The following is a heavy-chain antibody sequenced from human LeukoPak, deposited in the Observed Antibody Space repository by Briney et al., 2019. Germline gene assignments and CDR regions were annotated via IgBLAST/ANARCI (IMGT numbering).Heavy chain of an antibody. Sequence: ASVKVSCKVSGYTLTELSMHWVRQAPGKGLEWMGGFDPEDGETIYAQKFQGRVTMTEDTSTDTAYMELSSLRYEDTAVYYCARDRGEVRGVISFDNYYHMDVWGKGTTVTVTS. CDR3: ARDRGEVRGVISFDNYYHMDV. CDR2: FDPEDGET. CDR1: GYTLTELS. V-gene: IGHV1-24*01. J-gene: IGHJ6*03. D-gene: IGHD3-10*01.